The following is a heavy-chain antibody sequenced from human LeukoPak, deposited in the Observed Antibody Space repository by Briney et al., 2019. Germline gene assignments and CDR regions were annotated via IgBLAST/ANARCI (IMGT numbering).Heavy chain of an antibody. J-gene: IGHJ6*04. CDR2: ISSSGSTI. CDR1: EFTFSSYG. CDR3: AELGITMIGGV. V-gene: IGHV3-48*03. D-gene: IGHD3-10*02. Sequence: PGGSLRLSCAASEFTFSSYGMSWGGQAAGKGLEWVSYISSSGSTIYYAGSLEGRFTISRDNAKNSLYLQMNSLRAEDTAVYYCAELGITMIGGVWGKGTTVTVSS.